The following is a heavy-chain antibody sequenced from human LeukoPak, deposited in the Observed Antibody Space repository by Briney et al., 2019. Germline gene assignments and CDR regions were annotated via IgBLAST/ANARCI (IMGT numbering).Heavy chain of an antibody. Sequence: GGSLRLSCAASGFTFSSYSMNWVRQAPGKGLEWVSSISSSSSYIYYADSVKGRFTISRDNAKNSLYLQMNSLRAEDTAVYYCARESGGSPDAFDIWGQGTMVTVSS. D-gene: IGHD2-15*01. CDR2: ISSSSSYI. J-gene: IGHJ3*02. CDR3: ARESGGSPDAFDI. V-gene: IGHV3-21*01. CDR1: GFTFSSYS.